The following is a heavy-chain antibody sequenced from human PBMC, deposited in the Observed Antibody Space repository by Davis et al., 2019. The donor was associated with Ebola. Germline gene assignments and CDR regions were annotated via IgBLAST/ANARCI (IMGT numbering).Heavy chain of an antibody. CDR1: GGSVSSGSYY. Sequence: MPSETLSLTCTVSGGSVSSGSYYWSWIRQPPGKGLEWIGYIYYSGSTNYNPSLKSRVTISVDTSKNQFSLKLSSVTAADTAVYYCARDYGNRYYYYYYMDVWGKGTTVTVSS. CDR2: IYYSGST. V-gene: IGHV4-61*01. D-gene: IGHD4-11*01. CDR3: ARDYGNRYYYYYYMDV. J-gene: IGHJ6*03.